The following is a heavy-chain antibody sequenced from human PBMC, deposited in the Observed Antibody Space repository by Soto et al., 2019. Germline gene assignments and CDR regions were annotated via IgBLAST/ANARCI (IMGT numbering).Heavy chain of an antibody. CDR2: IWYDGSNK. CDR3: ARDLLGGEYYFDY. Sequence: QVQLVESGGGVVQPGRSLRLSCAASGFTFSSYGMHWVRQAPGKGLEWVAVIWYDGSNKYYADSVKGRFTISRDNSKNTLYLQMNSLRAEDTAVYYCARDLLGGEYYFDYWGQGTLVTVSS. J-gene: IGHJ4*02. V-gene: IGHV3-33*01. D-gene: IGHD2-15*01. CDR1: GFTFSSYG.